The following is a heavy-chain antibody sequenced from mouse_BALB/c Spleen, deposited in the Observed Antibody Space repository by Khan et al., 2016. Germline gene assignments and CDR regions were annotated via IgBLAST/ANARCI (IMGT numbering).Heavy chain of an antibody. D-gene: IGHD2-4*01. CDR3: ARSYYDSWFVD. Sequence: VQLQQSGAELVKPGASVKLSCTASGFNIKDTYMHWMIQRPEQGLEWIGSIDPANDNTKYDPKFQGKATITADTSSNTAYLQLSSLTSEDTAVYYCARSYYDSWFVDGGQVTLVTVSA. CDR1: GFNIKDTY. J-gene: IGHJ3*01. V-gene: IGHV14-3*02. CDR2: IDPANDNT.